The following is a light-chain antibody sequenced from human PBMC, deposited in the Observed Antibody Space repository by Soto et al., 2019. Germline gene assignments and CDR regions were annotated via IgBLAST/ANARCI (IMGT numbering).Light chain of an antibody. J-gene: IGKJ1*01. Sequence: EIVLTQSPCTLSLSPGERATLSCRASQSVSSYYLAWYQQKPGQAPRLLIYAASRRATGIPYRFSGGGSGTDFTLTISRLEPEDFAVYYCQQCGSSPWTFGQGTKVEIK. CDR3: QQCGSSPWT. CDR2: AAS. CDR1: QSVSSYY. V-gene: IGKV3-20*01.